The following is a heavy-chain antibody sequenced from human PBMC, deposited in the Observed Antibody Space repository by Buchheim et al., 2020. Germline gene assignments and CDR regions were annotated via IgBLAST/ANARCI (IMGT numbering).Heavy chain of an antibody. D-gene: IGHD4-17*01. Sequence: QVQLVESGGGVVQPGRSLRLSCAASGFTFSSYGMHWVRQAPGKGLEWVAVIWYDGSDKYYADSVKGRFTISRDNSKNTLYLQMNSLRAEGTAVYYCARDYGDYEGYFDYWGQGTL. CDR2: IWYDGSDK. CDR3: ARDYGDYEGYFDY. CDR1: GFTFSSYG. J-gene: IGHJ4*02. V-gene: IGHV3-33*01.